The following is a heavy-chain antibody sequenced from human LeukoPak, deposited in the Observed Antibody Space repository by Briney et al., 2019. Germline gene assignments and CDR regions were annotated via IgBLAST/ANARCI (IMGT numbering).Heavy chain of an antibody. CDR2: MWYDGSNK. Sequence: GGSLRLSCAASGFTFSSYGMHWVRQAPGKGLEWVAIMWYDGSNKYYTDSVKGRFTISRDNSKNTLYLQMNSLRVEDTAVYYCAREDTALAIAYWGQGTLVTVSS. J-gene: IGHJ4*02. V-gene: IGHV3-33*01. CDR3: AREDTALAIAY. D-gene: IGHD5-18*01. CDR1: GFTFSSYG.